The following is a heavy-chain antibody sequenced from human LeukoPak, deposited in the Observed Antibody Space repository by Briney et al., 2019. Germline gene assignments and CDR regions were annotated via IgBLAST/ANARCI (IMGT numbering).Heavy chain of an antibody. CDR1: GGSISSSSYY. D-gene: IGHD6-13*01. CDR3: ARGTAVAAAPDAFDI. Sequence: SETLSLTCTVSGGSISSSSYYWGWIRQPPGKGLEWIGSIYYSGSTYYNPSLKSRVTISVDTSKNQFSLKLSSVTAADTAVYYCARGTAVAAAPDAFDIWGQGTMVTVSS. V-gene: IGHV4-39*07. CDR2: IYYSGST. J-gene: IGHJ3*02.